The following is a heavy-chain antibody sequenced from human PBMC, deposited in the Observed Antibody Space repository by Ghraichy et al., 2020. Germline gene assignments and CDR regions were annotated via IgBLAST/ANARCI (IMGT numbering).Heavy chain of an antibody. CDR3: ARHGSGYYQNYYYYGMDV. CDR1: GGSISSSSYY. J-gene: IGHJ6*02. CDR2: IYYSGST. Sequence: SETLSLTCTVSGGSISSSSYYWGWIRQHPGKGLEWIGSIYYSGSTYYNPSLKSRVTISVDTSKNQFSLKLSSVTAADTAVYYCARHGSGYYQNYYYYGMDVWGQGTTVTVSS. V-gene: IGHV4-39*01. D-gene: IGHD3-22*01.